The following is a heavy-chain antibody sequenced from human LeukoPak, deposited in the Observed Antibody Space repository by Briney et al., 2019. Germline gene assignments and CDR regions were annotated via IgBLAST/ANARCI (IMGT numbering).Heavy chain of an antibody. J-gene: IGHJ4*02. CDR2: ISAYNGHT. CDR3: ARGDQLRLGGLSLPNFDY. Sequence: GASVKVSCKASGYTFSTYGITWVRQAPGQGLEWMGWISAYNGHTNYAQKLQGRVTVTTDTSTSTAYMELRSLISDDTAVYYCARGDQLRLGGLSLPNFDYWGQGTLVTVSS. V-gene: IGHV1-18*01. CDR1: GYTFSTYG. D-gene: IGHD3-16*02.